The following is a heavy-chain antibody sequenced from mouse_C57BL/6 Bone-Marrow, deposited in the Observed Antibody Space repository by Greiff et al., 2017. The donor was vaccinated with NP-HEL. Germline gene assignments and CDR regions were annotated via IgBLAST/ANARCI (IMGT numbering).Heavy chain of an antibody. Sequence: QVQLQQPGAELVMPGASVKLSCKASGYTFTSYWMHWVKQRPGQGLEWIGEIDPSDSYTNYNQKFKGKSTLTVDKSSSTAYMQLSSLTSEDSAVYYCSRGKNYGNYGEDAMYYWGQGTSVTVAS. CDR1: GYTFTSYW. D-gene: IGHD2-1*01. CDR3: SRGKNYGNYGEDAMYY. V-gene: IGHV1-69*01. J-gene: IGHJ4*01. CDR2: IDPSDSYT.